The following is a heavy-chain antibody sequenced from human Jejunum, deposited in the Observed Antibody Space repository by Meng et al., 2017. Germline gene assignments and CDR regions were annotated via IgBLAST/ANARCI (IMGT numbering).Heavy chain of an antibody. Sequence: QLSVSGPAVSSPWGTLSLTCAGYGGAVSTAGYYWGWIRQSPGKGLEWIGSIFYSGTTYYNPSLKSRVTISIDTSKNQFSLKMNSVTAADTAVYYCARDTAGFGPWGQGTLVTVSS. CDR3: ARDTAGFGP. V-gene: IGHV4-39*07. CDR1: GGAVSTAGYY. D-gene: IGHD6-13*01. CDR2: IFYSGTT. J-gene: IGHJ5*02.